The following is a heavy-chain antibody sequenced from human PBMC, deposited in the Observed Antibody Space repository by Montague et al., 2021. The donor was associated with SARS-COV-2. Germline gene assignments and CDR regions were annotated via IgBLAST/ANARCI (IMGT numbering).Heavy chain of an antibody. D-gene: IGHD4-11*01. J-gene: IGHJ4*02. CDR2: ISYSGST. V-gene: IGHV4-31*03. Sequence: TLSLTCTVYGDSISSGGYFWNWIRQHPEKGLEYIGYISYSGSTDYXPSFRSRVSISMDTSENQFSLKMSSVTAVDTAVYYCAASGRLGSSNPFEYWGQGVLVPVSS. CDR3: AASGRLGSSNPFEY. CDR1: GDSISSGGYF.